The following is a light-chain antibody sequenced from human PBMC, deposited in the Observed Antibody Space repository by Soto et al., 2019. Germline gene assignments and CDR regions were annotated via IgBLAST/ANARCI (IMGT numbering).Light chain of an antibody. V-gene: IGLV1-44*01. CDR3: STWDASLNGWV. CDR1: NSNIGSYP. Sequence: QSVLTQPPSASGTPGQWVTISCSGSNSNIGSYPVNWCQQLPGTAPKLLIYSNNQRPSGVPDRFSGSKSGTSASLAISGLQSEDEADYYCSTWDASLNGWVFGGGTKLTVL. J-gene: IGLJ3*02. CDR2: SNN.